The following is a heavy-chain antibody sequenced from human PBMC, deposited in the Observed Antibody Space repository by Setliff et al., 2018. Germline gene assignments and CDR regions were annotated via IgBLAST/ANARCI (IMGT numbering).Heavy chain of an antibody. Sequence: LSLTCTVSGDSISSRRNYWGWFRQPAGKELEWIGQIYTSWSTNYNPSLKSRVTISLDTSKNQFSLSLSSVTAADTAVYYCARMSGFQYMDVWGKGTTVTGS. J-gene: IGHJ6*03. CDR1: GDSISSRRNY. V-gene: IGHV4-61*09. CDR2: IYTSWST. D-gene: IGHD3-3*01. CDR3: ARMSGFQYMDV.